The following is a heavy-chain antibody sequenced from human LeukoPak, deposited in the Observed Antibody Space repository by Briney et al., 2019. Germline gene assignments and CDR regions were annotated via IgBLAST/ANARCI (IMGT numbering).Heavy chain of an antibody. CDR2: VNWNGDNT. J-gene: IGHJ6*04. CDR3: AELGITMIGGV. CDR1: GFTFSTYT. V-gene: IGHV3-20*04. Sequence: GGSLRLSCVASGFTFSTYTMNWVRQAPGKGLEWVSGVNWNGDNTGYADSVKGRFTISRDNAKNSLYLQMNSLRAEDTAVYYCAELGITMIGGVWGKGTTVTISS. D-gene: IGHD3-10*02.